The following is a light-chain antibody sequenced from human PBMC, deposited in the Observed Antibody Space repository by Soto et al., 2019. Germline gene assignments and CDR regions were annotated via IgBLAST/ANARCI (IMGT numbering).Light chain of an antibody. CDR2: GTS. V-gene: IGKV3-20*01. J-gene: IGKJ3*01. CDR1: QSVSSSY. Sequence: EIVLTQSPGTLSLSPGERATLSCRASQSVSSSYLAWYQQKPGQAPRLLIFGTSSRGTGIPDSFSVSGSGTDFTLTISRLEPEDFALYYCQQYCSSRLFTFGPGTKVDIK. CDR3: QQYCSSRLFT.